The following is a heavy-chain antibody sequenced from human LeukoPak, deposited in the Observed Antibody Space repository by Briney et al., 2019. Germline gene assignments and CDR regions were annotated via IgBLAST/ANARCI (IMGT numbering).Heavy chain of an antibody. CDR2: ISTDGYTT. V-gene: IGHV3-74*01. D-gene: IGHD2-15*01. J-gene: IGHJ4*02. CDR1: GLAFSAYK. Sequence: GGSMRLSCAASGLAFSAYKMHWVRQAPRKGLVWVSRISTDGYTTVYADFVQGRFTASRDNTKNTWSLEMNSLRAEDTAVYYCVVGGSPGYWGQGTLVTVSS. CDR3: VVGGSPGY.